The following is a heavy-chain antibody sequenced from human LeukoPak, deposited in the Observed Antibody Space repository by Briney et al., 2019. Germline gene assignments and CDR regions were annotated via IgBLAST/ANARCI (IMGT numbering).Heavy chain of an antibody. D-gene: IGHD6-13*01. Sequence: SETLSLTCAVSGGSISSGGYSWSWIRQPPGKGLEWIGYIYYSGSTYYNPSLKSRVTISVDTSKNQFSLKLSSVTAADTAVYYCAREGGSSPTHYYFDYWGQGTLVTVSS. CDR2: IYYSGST. J-gene: IGHJ4*02. V-gene: IGHV4-31*11. CDR3: AREGGSSPTHYYFDY. CDR1: GGSISSGGYS.